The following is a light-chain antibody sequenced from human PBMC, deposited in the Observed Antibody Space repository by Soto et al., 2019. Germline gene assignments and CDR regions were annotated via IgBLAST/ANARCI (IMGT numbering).Light chain of an antibody. CDR2: DAS. CDR1: QIDSSSS. J-gene: IGKJ2*01. CDR3: LLYGSSPYT. V-gene: IGKV3-20*01. Sequence: EFLLTQSPGTLSLSPGDTATLYYRASQIDSSSSSAWYQQKPGQPPRLLIYDASRRATGIPDRFSGAGSGPDFALNITRLQPEDFAVYFCLLYGSSPYTFGRGTKVEIK.